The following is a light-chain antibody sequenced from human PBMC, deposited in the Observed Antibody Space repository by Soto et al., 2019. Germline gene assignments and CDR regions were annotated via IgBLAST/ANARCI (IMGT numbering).Light chain of an antibody. CDR1: QTISNY. J-gene: IGKJ4*01. CDR3: QQYATSPLT. CDR2: DAS. V-gene: IGKV3-20*01. Sequence: ELVLTQSPGTLSLSPGERATLSCRASQTISNYLAWYQQKPGQPPRLLIYDASNRATGIPARFSGSGSGTDFTLTISRLEPEDFAVFYCQQYATSPLTFGGGTKVDIK.